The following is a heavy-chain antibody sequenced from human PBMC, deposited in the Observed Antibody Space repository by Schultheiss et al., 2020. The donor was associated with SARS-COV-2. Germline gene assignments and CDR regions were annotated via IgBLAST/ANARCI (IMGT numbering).Heavy chain of an antibody. CDR3: ARGSGYSNWYFDL. CDR1: GGSISSSSYY. CDR2: IYYSGST. Sequence: SETLSLTCTVSGGSISSSSYYWGWIRQPPGKGLEWIGSIYYSGSTYYNPSLKSRVTISVDRSKNQFSLKLSSVTAADTAVYYCARGSGYSNWYFDLWGRGTLVTVSS. J-gene: IGHJ2*01. V-gene: IGHV4-39*07. D-gene: IGHD3-22*01.